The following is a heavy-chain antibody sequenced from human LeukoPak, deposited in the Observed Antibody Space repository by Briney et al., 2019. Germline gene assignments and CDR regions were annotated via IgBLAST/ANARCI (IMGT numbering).Heavy chain of an antibody. J-gene: IGHJ4*02. CDR2: IYYSGST. CDR1: GGSISSYY. Sequence: SETLSLTCTVSGGSISSYYWSWIRQPPGKGLEWIGYIYYSGSTNYNPSLKSRVTISVDTSKNQFSLKLSSVTAADTAVYYCARGGGIDDYSNYGVDDYWGQGTLVTVSS. D-gene: IGHD4-11*01. V-gene: IGHV4-59*01. CDR3: ARGGGIDDYSNYGVDDY.